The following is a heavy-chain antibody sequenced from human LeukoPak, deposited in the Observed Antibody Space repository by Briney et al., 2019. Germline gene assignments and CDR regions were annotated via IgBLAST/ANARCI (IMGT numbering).Heavy chain of an antibody. CDR2: IIPIFGTA. D-gene: IGHD3-16*01. CDR3: ARVGVRGMNQNWFDP. V-gene: IGHV1-69*05. CDR1: GGTFSSYA. Sequence: SVKVSCKASGGTFSSYAISWVRQAPGQGLEWMGGIIPIFGTANYAQKFQGRVTMTRDTSTSTVYMELSRLRSEDTAVYYCARVGVRGMNQNWFDPWGQGTLVTVSS. J-gene: IGHJ5*02.